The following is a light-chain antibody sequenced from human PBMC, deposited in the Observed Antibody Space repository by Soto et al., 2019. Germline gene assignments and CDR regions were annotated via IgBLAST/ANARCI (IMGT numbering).Light chain of an antibody. J-gene: IGKJ4*01. CDR2: DAS. CDR3: QQRINWPIT. CDR1: QTVSNY. V-gene: IGKV3-11*01. Sequence: EIVLRQPPATLPLSPGERATLNCRASQTVSNYLAWYQQKPGQAPRLLIYDASNRATGIPARFSGSGSGTDFTLTISSLEPEDFAVYYCQQRINWPITFGGGPRWIS.